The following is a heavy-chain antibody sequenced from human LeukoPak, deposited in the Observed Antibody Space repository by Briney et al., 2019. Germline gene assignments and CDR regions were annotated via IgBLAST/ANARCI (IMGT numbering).Heavy chain of an antibody. V-gene: IGHV3-53*01. CDR3: ARDSTATVDY. CDR2: IYTGGTT. D-gene: IGHD1-26*01. J-gene: IGHJ4*02. CDR1: GFTVSSNY. Sequence: GGSLRLSCAASGFTVSSNYMSWVRQAPGKGLEWVSVIYTGGTTYYADSVKGRFTISRDNSKNTLYLQMNSLRAEDTAVYYCARDSTATVDYWGQGTLVTVSS.